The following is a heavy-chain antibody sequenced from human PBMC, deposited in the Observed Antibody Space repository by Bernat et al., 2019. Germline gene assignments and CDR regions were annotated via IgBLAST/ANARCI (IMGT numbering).Heavy chain of an antibody. CDR2: IYYSGST. J-gene: IGHJ5*02. V-gene: IGHV4-39*01. CDR3: ARQHSGGGYGAGEYNWFDP. CDR1: GGSISSSSYY. Sequence: QLQLQESGPGLVKPSETLSLTCTVSGGSISSSSYYWGWIRQPPGKGLEWIGSIYYSGSTYYNPSLKSRVTISVDTSKNQLSLKLSSVTAADTAVYYCARQHSGGGYGAGEYNWFDPWGQGTLVTVSS. D-gene: IGHD6-19*01.